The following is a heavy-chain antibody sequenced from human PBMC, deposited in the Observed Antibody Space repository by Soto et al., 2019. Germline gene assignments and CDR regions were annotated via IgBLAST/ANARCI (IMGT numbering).Heavy chain of an antibody. Sequence: QVQLLQPGAEVKKPGSSVKVSCKASGGTSSSYAISWLRQAPGQGLGWRGGIIPIFGTANYAQKFQGRVTITADESTSTAYMELSSLRSEDTAVYYCAREERDGGSYYFAFDIWGQGTMVTVSS. CDR1: GGTSSSYA. CDR2: IIPIFGTA. CDR3: AREERDGGSYYFAFDI. D-gene: IGHD1-26*01. V-gene: IGHV1-69*01. J-gene: IGHJ3*02.